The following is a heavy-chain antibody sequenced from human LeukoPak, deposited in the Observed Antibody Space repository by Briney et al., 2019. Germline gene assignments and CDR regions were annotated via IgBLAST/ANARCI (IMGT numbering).Heavy chain of an antibody. Sequence: SVKVSCKASGGTFSSYAISRVRQAPGQGLEWMGGIIPIFGTANYAQKFQGRVTITADESTSTAYMELSSLRSEDTAVYYCASKRGYSYGYFLGWGQGTLVTVSS. CDR3: ASKRGYSYGYFLG. J-gene: IGHJ4*02. CDR2: IIPIFGTA. V-gene: IGHV1-69*01. D-gene: IGHD5-18*01. CDR1: GGTFSSYA.